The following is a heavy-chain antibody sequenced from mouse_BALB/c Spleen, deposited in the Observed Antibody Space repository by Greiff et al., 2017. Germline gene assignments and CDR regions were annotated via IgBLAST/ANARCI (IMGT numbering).Heavy chain of an antibody. CDR1: GFPFSDYY. D-gene: IGHD2-1*01. V-gene: IGHV5-4*02. CDR2: LSDGGSYN. Sequence: EVMPVGSGGGFVKPGGSPKLPCAAPGFPFSDYYMYWVCQTPGKRLVWVATLSDGGSYNHLPDSVKGRFTSSRDNAKNNLYLQMSSLKSEDTAMYYCARDGDGNYSDFWGEGTSVTVSS. CDR3: ARDGDGNYSDF. J-gene: IGHJ4*01.